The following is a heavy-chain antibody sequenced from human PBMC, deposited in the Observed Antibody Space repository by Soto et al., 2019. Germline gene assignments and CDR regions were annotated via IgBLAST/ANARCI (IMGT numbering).Heavy chain of an antibody. D-gene: IGHD6-13*01. Sequence: TSETLSLTCAVYGGSFSGYYWSWIRQPPGKGLEWIGEINHSGSTNYNPSLKSRVTISVDTSKNQFSLKLSSVTAADTAVYYCASLLAAAGGSLVDYWGQGTLVTVSS. CDR2: INHSGST. J-gene: IGHJ4*02. V-gene: IGHV4-34*01. CDR1: GGSFSGYY. CDR3: ASLLAAAGGSLVDY.